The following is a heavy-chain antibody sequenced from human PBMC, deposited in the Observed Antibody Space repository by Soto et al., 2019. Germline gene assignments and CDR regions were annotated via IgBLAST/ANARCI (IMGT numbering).Heavy chain of an antibody. Sequence: QVQLQESGPGLVKPSQTLSLTCTVSGGSISSGGYYWSWIRQHPGKGLEWIGYIYYSGSTYYNPSLKSRVTISVYTSKNQFSLKLSSVTAADTAVYYCARGFRDCSSTSYKSGYSSGCHLYYFDYWGQGTLVTVSS. CDR3: ARGFRDCSSTSYKSGYSSGCHLYYFDY. CDR1: GGSISSGGYY. CDR2: IYYSGST. V-gene: IGHV4-31*03. D-gene: IGHD2-2*01. J-gene: IGHJ4*02.